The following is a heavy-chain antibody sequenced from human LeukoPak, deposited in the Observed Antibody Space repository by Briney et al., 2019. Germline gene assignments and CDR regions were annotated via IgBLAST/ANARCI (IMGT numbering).Heavy chain of an antibody. CDR2: INPSGGST. CDR1: GYTFTSYY. J-gene: IGHJ4*02. D-gene: IGHD2-21*01. CDR3: ARAYSSTRLFDY. V-gene: IGHV1-46*01. Sequence: ASVKVSCKASGYTFTSYYMHWVRQAPGQGLEWMGIINPSGGSTSYAQKFQGRVTMTRDTSISTVYLELDSLRSDDTAVYSCARAYSSTRLFDYWGQGTLVTVSS.